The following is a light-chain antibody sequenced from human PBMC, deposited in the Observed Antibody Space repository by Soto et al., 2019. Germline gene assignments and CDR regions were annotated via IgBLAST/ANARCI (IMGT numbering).Light chain of an antibody. V-gene: IGLV1-44*01. CDR2: GNN. CDR1: SSNIGTNP. J-gene: IGLJ1*01. CDR3: EAWDDSLNGYV. Sequence: QLVLTQPPSASGTPGQTVTISCSGSSSNIGTNPINWYQQFPGTAPKVLIFGNNQRPSGVPDRFSGSKSGTSASLAMSGLQSEDEADYFCEAWDDSLNGYVFGTGTKVTVL.